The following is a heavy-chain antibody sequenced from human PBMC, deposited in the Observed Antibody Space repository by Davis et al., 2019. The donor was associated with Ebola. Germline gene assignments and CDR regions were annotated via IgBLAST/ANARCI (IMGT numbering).Heavy chain of an antibody. V-gene: IGHV4-59*01. CDR1: GGSISGDY. J-gene: IGHJ4*02. CDR3: ARERYFDWLPRYYFDY. Sequence: MPSETLSLTCTVPGGSISGDYWSWIRQPPRKGLEWIGYIHDSGSTNYNPSLKSRLTISVDTSKNQFSLKLSSVIAADTAVYYCARERYFDWLPRYYFDYWGQGTLVTVSS. CDR2: IHDSGST. D-gene: IGHD3-9*01.